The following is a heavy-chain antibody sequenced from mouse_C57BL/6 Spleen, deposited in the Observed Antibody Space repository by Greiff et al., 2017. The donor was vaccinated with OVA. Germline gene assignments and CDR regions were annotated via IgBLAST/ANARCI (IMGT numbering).Heavy chain of an antibody. CDR3: AGSSNNGAWFAY. CDR1: GFTFSDYG. CDR2: ISSGSSTI. D-gene: IGHD2-5*01. Sequence: EVQLVESGGGLVKPGGSLKLSCAASGFTFSDYGMHWVRQAPEKGLEWVAYISSGSSTIYYADTVKGRFTISRDNAKNTLFLQMTSLRSEDTAMYYCAGSSNNGAWFAYWGQGTLVTVSA. V-gene: IGHV5-17*01. J-gene: IGHJ3*01.